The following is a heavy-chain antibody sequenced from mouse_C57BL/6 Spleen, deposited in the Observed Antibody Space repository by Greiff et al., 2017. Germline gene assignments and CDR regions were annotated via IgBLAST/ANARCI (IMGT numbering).Heavy chain of an antibody. D-gene: IGHD2-5*01. V-gene: IGHV5-9*01. CDR1: GFTFSSYT. CDR2: ISGGGGNT. CDR3: ARHAYYSNFDAMDY. J-gene: IGHJ4*01. Sequence: DVKLVESGGGLVKPGGSLKLSCAASGFTFSSYTMSWVRQTPEKRLEWVATISGGGGNTYYPDSVKGRFTISRDNAKNTLYLQMSSLRSEDTALYYCARHAYYSNFDAMDYWGQGTSVTVSS.